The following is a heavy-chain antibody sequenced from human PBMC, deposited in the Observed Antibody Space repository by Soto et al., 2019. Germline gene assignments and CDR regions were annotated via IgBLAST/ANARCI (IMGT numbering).Heavy chain of an antibody. J-gene: IGHJ6*02. CDR1: GYSLSKYW. V-gene: IGHV5-51*01. CDR3: ARFCPKGYYYYGMDV. Sequence: GESLKISCNGSGYSLSKYWIGWVRQMPGKGLEWMGVVYLGDSDARYSPSFQGQVTFSADKSINTAYLQWSSLKASDTTMYYCARFCPKGYYYYGMDVWGQGTTVTVSS. CDR2: VYLGDSDA.